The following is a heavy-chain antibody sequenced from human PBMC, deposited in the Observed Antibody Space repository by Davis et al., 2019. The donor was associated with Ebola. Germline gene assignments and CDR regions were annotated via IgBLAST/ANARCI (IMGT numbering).Heavy chain of an antibody. Sequence: GGSLRLSCAASGFTFSSYWMSWVRQAPGKGLEWVANIKQDGSGKYYVDSVKGRFTISRDNAKNSLYLQMNSLRAEDTAVYYCARDKRRRGEYSGYLRNSGWWFDPWGQGTLVTVSS. CDR2: IKQDGSGK. CDR1: GFTFSSYW. D-gene: IGHD5-12*01. J-gene: IGHJ5*02. V-gene: IGHV3-7*03. CDR3: ARDKRRRGEYSGYLRNSGWWFDP.